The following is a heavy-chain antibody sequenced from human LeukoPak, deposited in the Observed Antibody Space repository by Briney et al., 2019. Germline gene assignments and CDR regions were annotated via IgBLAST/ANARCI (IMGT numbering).Heavy chain of an antibody. J-gene: IGHJ6*03. D-gene: IGHD3-16*01. CDR2: IYHSGNT. Sequence: SETLSLTCTVSGYSISSGYYWGWIRQPPGKGLEWIGSIYHSGNTYYNPSLKSRVIISVDTSKNQFSLKLSSVTAADTAVYYCAKLGSFYYYMDVWGKGTTVTVSS. CDR3: AKLGSFYYYMDV. V-gene: IGHV4-38-2*02. CDR1: GYSISSGYY.